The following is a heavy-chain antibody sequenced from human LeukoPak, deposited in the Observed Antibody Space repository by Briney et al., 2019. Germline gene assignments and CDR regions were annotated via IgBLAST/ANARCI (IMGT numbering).Heavy chain of an antibody. CDR2: IYYTGST. CDR1: GGSTSSTTYY. CDR3: ARERILWFGELLYGYYFDY. Sequence: SETLSLICTVSGGSTSSTTYYWGWIRQPPGKGLEFIGHIYYTGSTNYNPSHKSRVTISVDTSKNQFSLKLSSVTAADTAVYYCARERILWFGELLYGYYFDYWGQGTLVTVSS. D-gene: IGHD3-10*01. V-gene: IGHV4-39*07. J-gene: IGHJ4*02.